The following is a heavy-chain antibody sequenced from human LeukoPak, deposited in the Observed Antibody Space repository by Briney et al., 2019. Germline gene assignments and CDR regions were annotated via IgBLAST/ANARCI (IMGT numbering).Heavy chain of an antibody. V-gene: IGHV4-4*02. CDR1: GGSISSSNW. Sequence: SGTLSLTCAVSGGSISSSNWWSWVRQPPGKGLEWIGEIYHSGSTNYNPSLKSRVTISVDTSKNQFSLKLTSVTAADTAVYYCARVFGGPVSRRFDPWGQGTLVTVSS. D-gene: IGHD4-23*01. CDR2: IYHSGST. J-gene: IGHJ5*02. CDR3: ARVFGGPVSRRFDP.